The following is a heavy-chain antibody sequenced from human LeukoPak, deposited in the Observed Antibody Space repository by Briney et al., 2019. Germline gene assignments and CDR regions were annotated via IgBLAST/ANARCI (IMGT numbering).Heavy chain of an antibody. CDR2: IRFDGDNK. CDR1: GFTFSSYG. J-gene: IGHJ6*03. D-gene: IGHD3-10*01. V-gene: IGHV3-33*08. Sequence: SGGSLRLSCVAFGFTFSSYGMHWVRQAPGKGLEWVAVIRFDGDNKYYGEAVKGRFTIARNNAENKLFLDMNNLRADDTAVYFCARSVYGSGSYMDVWGQGTTVIVSS. CDR3: ARSVYGSGSYMDV.